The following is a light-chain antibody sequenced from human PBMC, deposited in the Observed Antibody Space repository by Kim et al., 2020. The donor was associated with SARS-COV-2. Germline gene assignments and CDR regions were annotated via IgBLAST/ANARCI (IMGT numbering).Light chain of an antibody. Sequence: SYELTQPPSVSVAPGKTARITCGGNNIGSKSVHWYQQKPGQAPVLVIYYDSDRPSGIPERFSVSNSGNTATLTISRVEAGDKADYYCQVWDSSSDHVVFGGGTKLTVL. CDR2: YDS. CDR3: QVWDSSSDHVV. J-gene: IGLJ2*01. CDR1: NIGSKS. V-gene: IGLV3-21*04.